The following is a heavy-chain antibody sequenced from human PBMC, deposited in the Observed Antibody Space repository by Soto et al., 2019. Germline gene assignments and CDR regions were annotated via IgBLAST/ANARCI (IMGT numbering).Heavy chain of an antibody. CDR2: VYYSGTT. V-gene: IGHV4-28*01. D-gene: IGHD1-26*01. CDR1: GYSISSSNW. J-gene: IGHJ4*02. Sequence: QVQLQESGPGLVKPSDTLSLTCAVSGYSISSSNWWGWIRQPPGKGLEWIGYVYYSGTTYYNPSLKSRFTMSVDTSKNQFSLKLTSVTAVDTAVYYCARREIQGPIDYWGQGTLVTVSS. CDR3: ARREIQGPIDY.